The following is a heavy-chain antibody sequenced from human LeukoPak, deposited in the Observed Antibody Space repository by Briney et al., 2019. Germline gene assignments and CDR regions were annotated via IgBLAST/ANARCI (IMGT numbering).Heavy chain of an antibody. V-gene: IGHV3-23*01. CDR1: GFTFSSYA. D-gene: IGHD6-6*01. J-gene: IGHJ4*02. CDR3: ARDDGGRHTSSLDY. CDR2: ISGSGVGT. Sequence: PGGSLRLSCAASGFTFSSYAMTWVRQALGKGLEWVSGISGSGVGTYYADSVKGRFTISRDNSKNTLYLQMNGLRAEDTAVYYCARDDGGRHTSSLDYWGQGTLVAVSS.